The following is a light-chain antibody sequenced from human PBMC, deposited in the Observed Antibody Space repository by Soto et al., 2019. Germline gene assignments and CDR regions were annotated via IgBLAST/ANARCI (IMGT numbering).Light chain of an antibody. CDR2: DVS. Sequence: QSALTQPASVSGSPGQSITISCTGTSSDVGGYNYVSWYQQHPGKAPKLMIYDVSNRPSGVSNRFSGSKPGNTASLTISGLRAEDEADYYCSSYTSSGFGTGTKVTVL. J-gene: IGLJ1*01. V-gene: IGLV2-14*01. CDR1: SSDVGGYNY. CDR3: SSYTSSG.